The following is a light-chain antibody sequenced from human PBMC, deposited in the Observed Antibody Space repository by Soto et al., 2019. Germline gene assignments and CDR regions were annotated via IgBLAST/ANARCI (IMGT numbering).Light chain of an antibody. CDR3: AAWDDTVNGLV. J-gene: IGLJ2*01. Sequence: QSVLTQSPSASGTPGQRVTISCSGSSANIGSNYVYWYQQFPGTAPRLLIYRADQRPSGVPDRFSGSKSGTSASLAISGLRSEDEAAYYCAAWDDTVNGLVFGGGTNSPS. V-gene: IGLV1-47*01. CDR2: RAD. CDR1: SANIGSNY.